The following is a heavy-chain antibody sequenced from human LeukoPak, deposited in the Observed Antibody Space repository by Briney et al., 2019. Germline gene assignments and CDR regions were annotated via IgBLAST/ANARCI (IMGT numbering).Heavy chain of an antibody. Sequence: PGGSLRLSCAASGFTFSSYAMSWVRQAPGKGLEWVSAISGSGGRTYYADSVKGRFTISRDNSKNTLYLQMNSLRAEDTAVYYCAKVSGPDWYFDLWGRGTLVTVSS. CDR1: GFTFSSYA. CDR2: ISGSGGRT. J-gene: IGHJ2*01. V-gene: IGHV3-23*01. D-gene: IGHD1-14*01. CDR3: AKVSGPDWYFDL.